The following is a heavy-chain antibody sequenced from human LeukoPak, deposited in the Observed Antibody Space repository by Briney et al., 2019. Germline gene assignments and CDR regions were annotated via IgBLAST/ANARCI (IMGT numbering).Heavy chain of an antibody. CDR1: GFTFSSYG. CDR3: ARDWSSSPVY. J-gene: IGHJ4*02. V-gene: IGHV3-33*01. Sequence: PGRSLRLSCAASGFTFSSYGMLWVRQAPGKGREGVAVIWYDGSNKYYADSVKGRFTISRDNSKNTLYLQMNSLRAEDTAVYYCARDWSSSPVYGGQGTLVTVSS. D-gene: IGHD6-13*01. CDR2: IWYDGSNK.